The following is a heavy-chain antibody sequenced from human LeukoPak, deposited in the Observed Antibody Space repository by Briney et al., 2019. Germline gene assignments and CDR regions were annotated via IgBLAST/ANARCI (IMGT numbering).Heavy chain of an antibody. V-gene: IGHV3-30*02. J-gene: IGHJ4*02. CDR2: IQGDGRMT. D-gene: IGHD3-3*01. CDR3: ASVFWRAPQDY. Sequence: PGGSLRLSCAASGFTFSSYGMHWVRQAPGKGLEWVAFIQGDGRMTWYADSVRGRFSISRDHSKNTVYLQMNGLRSEDTALYYCASVFWRAPQDYWGQGTLVTVS. CDR1: GFTFSSYG.